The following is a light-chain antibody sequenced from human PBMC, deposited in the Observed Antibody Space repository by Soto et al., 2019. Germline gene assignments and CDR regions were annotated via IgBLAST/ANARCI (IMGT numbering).Light chain of an antibody. V-gene: IGKV3-15*01. CDR1: QSVSSN. CDR2: GAS. CDR3: RQYNNWPT. J-gene: IGKJ1*01. Sequence: EIVMTQSPATLSESPGERATLSCRASQSVSSNLAWYQQKPGQAPRLLIYGASTRATGIPARFSGSGSGTEFTLTISSLQSEDFAVYYCRQYNNWPTFGQGTKV.